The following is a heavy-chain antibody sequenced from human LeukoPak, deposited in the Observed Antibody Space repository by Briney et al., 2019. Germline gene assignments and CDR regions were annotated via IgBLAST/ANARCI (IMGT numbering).Heavy chain of an antibody. CDR1: GGSISSYY. Sequence: SETLSLTCTVSGGSISSYYWSWIRQPPGKGLEWIGYIYYSGSTNYNPSLKSRVTISVDTSKNQFSLKLSSVTAADTAVHYCAREGGWYNWFDPWGQGTLVTVSS. D-gene: IGHD6-19*01. V-gene: IGHV4-59*01. J-gene: IGHJ5*02. CDR2: IYYSGST. CDR3: AREGGWYNWFDP.